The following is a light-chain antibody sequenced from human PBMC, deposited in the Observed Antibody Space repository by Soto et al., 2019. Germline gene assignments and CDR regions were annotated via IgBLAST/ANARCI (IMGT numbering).Light chain of an antibody. CDR1: QSVSSSF. V-gene: IGKV3-20*01. Sequence: DIVLTQSPASLSLPPGERATLSCRASQSVSSSFLAWYQQKPGQAPRLLIYGASRRATGIADRFTGSGSGTEFTLTISRLEPGVFAVYYCQQYYSSLTFGLGTKVEIK. CDR3: QQYYSSLT. CDR2: GAS. J-gene: IGKJ1*01.